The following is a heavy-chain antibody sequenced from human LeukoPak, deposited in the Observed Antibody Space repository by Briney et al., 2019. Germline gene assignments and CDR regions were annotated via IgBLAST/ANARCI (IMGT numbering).Heavy chain of an antibody. CDR3: ANNRQSYYYHGSGYSGYHYYMDV. Sequence: SETLSLTCSVSGDSVSTGSYYWGWIRQPPGKGLEWIGTIYHTGSTYYNPSLKSRVTISVDTSNNQFSLKLNSVTAADTAVYYCANNRQSYYYHGSGYSGYHYYMDVWGKGTTVTVSS. CDR2: IYHTGST. V-gene: IGHV4-39*01. D-gene: IGHD3-22*01. J-gene: IGHJ6*03. CDR1: GDSVSTGSYY.